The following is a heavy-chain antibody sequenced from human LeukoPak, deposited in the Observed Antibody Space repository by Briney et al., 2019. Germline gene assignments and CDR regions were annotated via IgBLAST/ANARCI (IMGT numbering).Heavy chain of an antibody. CDR2: INPSDGST. CDR1: GYTFTSYY. D-gene: IGHD3-16*01. Sequence: ASVKVSCKASGYTFTSYYMHWVRQAPGQGLEWMGIINPSDGSTSYAQKFQGRVTMTRDTSTSTVYMELSSLRSEDTAVYYCARDPSHDYVSNPFDYWGQGTLVTVSS. J-gene: IGHJ4*02. V-gene: IGHV1-46*01. CDR3: ARDPSHDYVSNPFDY.